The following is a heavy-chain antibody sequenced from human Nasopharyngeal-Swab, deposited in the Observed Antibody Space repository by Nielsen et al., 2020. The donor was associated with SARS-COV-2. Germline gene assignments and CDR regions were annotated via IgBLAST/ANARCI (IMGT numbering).Heavy chain of an antibody. CDR1: GFTFSSYS. Sequence: GGSLRLSYAASGFTFSSYSMNWVRQAPGKGLEWVSSISSSSSYIYYADSVKGRFTISRDNAKNSLYLQMNSLRAEDTAVYYCATWDDFWSGYYGDYYYYGMDVWGQGTTVTVSS. J-gene: IGHJ6*02. D-gene: IGHD3-3*01. V-gene: IGHV3-21*01. CDR3: ATWDDFWSGYYGDYYYYGMDV. CDR2: ISSSSSYI.